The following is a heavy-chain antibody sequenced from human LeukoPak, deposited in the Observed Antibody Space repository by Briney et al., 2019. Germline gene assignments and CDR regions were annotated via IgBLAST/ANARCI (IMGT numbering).Heavy chain of an antibody. D-gene: IGHD1-26*01. CDR1: GFTFSSYA. CDR2: ISGSGGST. Sequence: GGSLRLSCAASGFTFSSYAMSWVRQAPGKGLEWVSAISGSGGSTYYADSVKGRFTISRDNSKNTLYLQMNSLKAEDTAVYYCARAHSGSYYGYYFDYWGQGTLVTVSS. J-gene: IGHJ4*02. CDR3: ARAHSGSYYGYYFDY. V-gene: IGHV3-23*01.